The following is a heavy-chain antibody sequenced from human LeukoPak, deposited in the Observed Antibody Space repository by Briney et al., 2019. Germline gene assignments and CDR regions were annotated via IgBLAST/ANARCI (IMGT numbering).Heavy chain of an antibody. CDR1: GGSISSGSYY. Sequence: PSETLSLTCTVSGGSISSGSYYWSWIRQPPGKGLEWIGYIYYSGSTNYNPSLKSRVTISVDTSKNQFSLKLSSVTAADTAVYYCASMIGGNSQYYYYYYMDVWGKGTTVTVSS. J-gene: IGHJ6*03. V-gene: IGHV4-61*01. CDR2: IYYSGST. CDR3: ASMIGGNSQYYYYYYMDV. D-gene: IGHD4-23*01.